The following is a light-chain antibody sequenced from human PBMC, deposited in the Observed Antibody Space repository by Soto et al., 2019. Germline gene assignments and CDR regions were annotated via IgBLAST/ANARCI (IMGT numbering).Light chain of an antibody. CDR3: VLYLSSAIVV. CDR1: SDSVSPSHY. J-gene: IGLJ2*01. Sequence: QTVVTQEPSFSVSPGGTVTLTCGLNSDSVSPSHYPSWYQQTPGQAPRTLIYNTNTRSSGVPDRFSGSILGNKAALTITGAQADDEADYCCVLYLSSAIVVFGGGTKLTVL. CDR2: NTN. V-gene: IGLV8-61*01.